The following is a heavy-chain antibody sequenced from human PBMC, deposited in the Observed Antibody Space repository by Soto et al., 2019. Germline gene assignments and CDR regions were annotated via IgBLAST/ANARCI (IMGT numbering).Heavy chain of an antibody. CDR2: ISSNGGST. Sequence: EVQLVESGGGLVQPGGSLRLSCAASGFTFSSYTMHWVRQAPGKGLEYVSVISSNGGSTYYANSVKGRFTISRDNSKNTLYLQMGSLIPEDMAVYYCARDLYTDRIAVAVCWGQGTLVTVSS. V-gene: IGHV3-64*01. J-gene: IGHJ1*01. D-gene: IGHD6-19*01. CDR3: ARDLYTDRIAVAVC. CDR1: GFTFSSYT.